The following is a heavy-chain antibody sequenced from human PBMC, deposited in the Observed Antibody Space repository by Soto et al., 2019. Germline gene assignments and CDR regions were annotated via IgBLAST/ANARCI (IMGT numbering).Heavy chain of an antibody. D-gene: IGHD1-1*01. CDR3: VRDGTKTLRDWFDP. J-gene: IGHJ5*02. V-gene: IGHV4-4*07. CDR1: GASISGFY. Sequence: SETLSLTCTVSGASISGFYWSWIRKSAGKGLEWIGRIYPTGTTDYNPSLKSRVMMSVDTSKTQFSLKLRSVTAADTAVYYCVRDGTKTLRDWFDPWGQGISVTVS. CDR2: IYPTGTT.